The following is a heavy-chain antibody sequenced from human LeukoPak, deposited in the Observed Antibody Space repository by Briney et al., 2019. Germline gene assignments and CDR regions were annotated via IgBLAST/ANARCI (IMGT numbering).Heavy chain of an antibody. CDR3: VTGWGAGFDY. CDR1: GFNVSRKY. J-gene: IGHJ4*02. D-gene: IGHD1-26*01. Sequence: RGSLRHSSAASGFNVSRKYMSWVRQAPGKGLEWVSVIYSGGSTYYADSVKGRFTISRDNSKNTLYVQMNSLRAEDTAVYYCVTGWGAGFDYWGQGTVVTVSS. V-gene: IGHV3-53*01. CDR2: IYSGGST.